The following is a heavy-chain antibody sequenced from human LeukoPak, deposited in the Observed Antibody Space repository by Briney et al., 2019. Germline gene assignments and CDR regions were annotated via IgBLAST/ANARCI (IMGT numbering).Heavy chain of an antibody. CDR2: ISFSGANS. J-gene: IGHJ3*01. CDR1: GFTFRDSA. CDR3: ARDMELST. Sequence: GGSLRLSCSASGFTFRDSAMTWVRQAPGKGLEWVSLISFSGANSYYPDSVKGRFSVSRDNSKDTLYLQLSGLRADDTAIYYCARDMELSTWGPGTMITVSS. D-gene: IGHD3-16*02. V-gene: IGHV3-23*01.